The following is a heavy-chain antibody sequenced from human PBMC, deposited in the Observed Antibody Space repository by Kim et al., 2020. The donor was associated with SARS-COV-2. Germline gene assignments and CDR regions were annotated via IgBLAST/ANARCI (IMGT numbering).Heavy chain of an antibody. CDR1: GFTFPSSW. D-gene: IGHD6-6*01. V-gene: IGHV3-7*01. Sequence: GGSLRLSCTTSGFTFPSSWMNWVRQAPGKGLEWVANINPDGSGGRCVDSVKDRFTISRDNSENSVYLQMSSLRVEDTAMYYCAAWAGSSSYWGQGTLVIVSS. J-gene: IGHJ4*02. CDR3: AAWAGSSSY. CDR2: INPDGSGG.